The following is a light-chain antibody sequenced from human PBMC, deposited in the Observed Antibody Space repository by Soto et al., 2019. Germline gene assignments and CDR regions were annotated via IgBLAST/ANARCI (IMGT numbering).Light chain of an antibody. V-gene: IGLV2-14*01. CDR3: CSYTTSSTLE. Sequence: QSALTQPASVSGSPGQSITISCTGTSSDIGAYNYVSWYQQHPGKTPKLMIYGVTNRPSGVSNRFSGSKSGSTASLTIFGRQAEDEADDYCCSYTTSSTLEFGGGTKLTVL. CDR1: SSDIGAYNY. J-gene: IGLJ2*01. CDR2: GVT.